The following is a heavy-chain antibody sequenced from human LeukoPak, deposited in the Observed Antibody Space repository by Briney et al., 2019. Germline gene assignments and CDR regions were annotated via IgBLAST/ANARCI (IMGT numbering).Heavy chain of an antibody. CDR2: IYYSGST. CDR1: GGSISSYY. CDR3: ARAGLAFDI. Sequence: PSETLSLTCTVSGGSISSYYWSWIRQPPGKRLEWIGYIYYSGSTNYNPSLKSRVTMSLDTSKNQFSLKLSSVTAADTAVYYCARAGLAFDIWGQGTLVTVSS. V-gene: IGHV4-59*01. J-gene: IGHJ3*02.